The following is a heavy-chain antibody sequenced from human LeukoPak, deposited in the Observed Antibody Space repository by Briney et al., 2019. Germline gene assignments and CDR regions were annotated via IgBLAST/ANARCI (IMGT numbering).Heavy chain of an antibody. CDR2: GSDSGGT. CDR3: AKNGQSGFSFDP. Sequence: SETLSLTCAVYGESLNGHYWSWIRQSPEKGLEWIGEGSDSGGTKFNPSLKSRASISADTSRNQFSLKLRSVTAADTAVYYCAKNGQSGFSFDPWGQGTPVTVSS. D-gene: IGHD1-26*01. CDR1: GESLNGHY. J-gene: IGHJ5*02. V-gene: IGHV4-34*01.